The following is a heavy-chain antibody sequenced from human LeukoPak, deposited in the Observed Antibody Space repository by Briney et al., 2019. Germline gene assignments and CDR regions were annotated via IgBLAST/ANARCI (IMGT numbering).Heavy chain of an antibody. CDR2: INWNGGST. D-gene: IGHD6-19*01. J-gene: IGHJ6*03. V-gene: IGHV3-20*04. Sequence: GGSLRLSCAASGLTFVVYGMSWVRQAPGKGLEWVCGINWNGGSTVYADSVEERFTISGDNPKNSLYLQMNSLRSGDTALYYCAEETAGIAVAGTGPYYYYYMDVWGKGTTVTVSS. CDR3: AEETAGIAVAGTGPYYYYYMDV. CDR1: GLTFVVYG.